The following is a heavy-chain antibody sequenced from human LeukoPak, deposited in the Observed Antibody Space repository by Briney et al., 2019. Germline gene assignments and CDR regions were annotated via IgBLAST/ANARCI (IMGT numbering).Heavy chain of an antibody. D-gene: IGHD6-13*01. CDR1: GFTFSSYG. CDR2: ISGSGGRA. CDR3: ARLAAGIDC. Sequence: PGGSLRLSCAASGFTFSSYGMSWVRQAPGKGLEWVSLISGSGGRAYYADSVKGRFTISRDNSKNTLYLQMNSLRAEDTAVYYCARLAAGIDCWGQGTLVTVSS. J-gene: IGHJ4*02. V-gene: IGHV3-23*01.